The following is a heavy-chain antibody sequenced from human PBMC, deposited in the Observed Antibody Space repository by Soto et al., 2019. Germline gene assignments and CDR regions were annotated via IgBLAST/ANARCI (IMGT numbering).Heavy chain of an antibody. CDR2: ISAYNGNT. CDR3: AREGYYYYYGMDV. Sequence: ASVNVSCNASGYTFTSYGISWVRQAPGQGLEWMGWISAYNGNTNYAQKLQSRVTMTTDTSTSTAYMELRSLRSDDTAVYYCAREGYYYYYGMDVWGQGTTVTVSS. J-gene: IGHJ6*02. V-gene: IGHV1-18*01. CDR1: GYTFTSYG.